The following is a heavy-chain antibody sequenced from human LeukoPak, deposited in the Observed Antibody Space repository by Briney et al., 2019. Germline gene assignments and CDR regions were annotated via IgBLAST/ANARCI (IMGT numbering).Heavy chain of an antibody. CDR2: IISGGGT. J-gene: IGHJ4*02. CDR1: GFTFGAYA. CDR3: AKGVKGYFDN. Sequence: TGGSLRLSCAASGFTFGAYAMNWVRQAPGKGLEWVSAIISGGGTYYADSVRGRFTISRDNSKNTVCLQMNSLRVEDTAVYYCAKGVKGYFDNWGQGTLATVSS. V-gene: IGHV3-23*01.